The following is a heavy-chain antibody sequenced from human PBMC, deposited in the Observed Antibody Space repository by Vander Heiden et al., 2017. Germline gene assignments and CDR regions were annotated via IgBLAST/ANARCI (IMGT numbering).Heavy chain of an antibody. CDR2: ISWNSGSI. CDR3: AKSPRRGTAIDY. V-gene: IGHV3-9*01. D-gene: IGHD1-1*01. J-gene: IGHJ4*02. CDR1: GFTFDDYA. Sequence: EVQLVESGGGLVQPGRSLRLSCAASGFTFDDYAMHWVRQAPGKGLEWVSGISWNSGSIGYADSVKGRFTISRDNAKNSLYLQMNSLRAEDTALYYCAKSPRRGTAIDYWGQGTLVTVSS.